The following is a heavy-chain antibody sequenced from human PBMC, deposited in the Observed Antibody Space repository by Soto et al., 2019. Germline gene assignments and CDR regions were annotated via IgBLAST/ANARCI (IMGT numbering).Heavy chain of an antibody. CDR2: IIPSIGII. Sequence: QVQLVQSGAEVKKPGSSVKVSCKASGGTFSSFVISWVRQAPGQGLEWMGRIIPSIGIINYAQKFQGRVTITADTSTSTDYMELSSLRSDDTAVYYCAREGDMKFHSDSSDEPGYWGQGTLVTVSS. CDR3: AREGDMKFHSDSSDEPGY. CDR1: GGTFSSFV. V-gene: IGHV1-69*04. D-gene: IGHD3-22*01. J-gene: IGHJ4*02.